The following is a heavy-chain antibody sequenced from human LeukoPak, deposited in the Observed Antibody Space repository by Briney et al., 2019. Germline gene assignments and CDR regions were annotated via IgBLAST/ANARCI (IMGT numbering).Heavy chain of an antibody. CDR3: ARRLGSGRSGSYSVRGFDP. CDR1: GGSFSGYY. Sequence: TSETLSLTCAVYGGSFSGYYWSWIRQPPGKGLEWIGEINHSGSTNYNPSLKSRVTTSVDTSKNQFSLKLSSVTAADTAVYYCARRLGSGRSGSYSVRGFDPWGQGTLVTVSS. V-gene: IGHV4-34*01. J-gene: IGHJ5*02. D-gene: IGHD3-10*01. CDR2: INHSGST.